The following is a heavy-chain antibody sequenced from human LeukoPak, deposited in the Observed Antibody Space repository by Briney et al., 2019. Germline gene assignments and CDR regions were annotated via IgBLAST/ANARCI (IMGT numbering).Heavy chain of an antibody. V-gene: IGHV3-33*01. D-gene: IGHD3-16*01. CDR3: ARVSIRGTYFDY. CDR1: GFTFSSYG. Sequence: GGSLRLSCAASGFTFSSYGMHWVRQAPGKGPEWVAVIWYDGSNKHYADSVKGRFTISRDNSKNTLYLQMNSLRAEDTAVYYCARVSIRGTYFDYWGQGTLVTVSS. J-gene: IGHJ4*02. CDR2: IWYDGSNK.